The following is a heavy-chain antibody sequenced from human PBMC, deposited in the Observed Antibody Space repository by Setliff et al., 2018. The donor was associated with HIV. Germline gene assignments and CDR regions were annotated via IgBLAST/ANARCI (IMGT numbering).Heavy chain of an antibody. CDR2: INHSGST. CDR1: GGSFSGYY. D-gene: IGHD3-10*01. CDR3: ARGDYFGSQSPRGFYFDY. J-gene: IGHJ4*02. Sequence: SETLSLTCAVYGGSFSGYYWSWIRQPPGKGLEWIGEINHSGSTNYNPSLKSRVTISVDTSITTAYLDLTSLRSDDTAVYYCARGDYFGSQSPRGFYFDYWGQGTLVTVSS. V-gene: IGHV4-34*01.